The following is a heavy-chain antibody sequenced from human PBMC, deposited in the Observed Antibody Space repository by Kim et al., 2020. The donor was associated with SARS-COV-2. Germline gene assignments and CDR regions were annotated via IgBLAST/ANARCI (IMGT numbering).Heavy chain of an antibody. Sequence: GGSLRLSCAASGFTFSSYGMHWVRQAPGKGLEWVAVIWYDGSNKYYADSVKGRFTISRDNSKNTLYLQMNSLRAEDTAVYYCARSPRIRPFVGATLYYYYYGMDVWGQGTTVTVSS. CDR2: IWYDGSNK. CDR1: GFTFSSYG. V-gene: IGHV3-33*01. D-gene: IGHD1-26*01. J-gene: IGHJ6*02. CDR3: ARSPRIRPFVGATLYYYYYGMDV.